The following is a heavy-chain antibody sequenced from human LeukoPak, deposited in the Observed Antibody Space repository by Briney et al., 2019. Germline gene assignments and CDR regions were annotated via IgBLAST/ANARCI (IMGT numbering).Heavy chain of an antibody. J-gene: IGHJ6*02. CDR2: FDPEDGET. CDR1: GYTLTELS. CDR3: ATDRKYSSSWPPYGMDV. V-gene: IGHV1-24*01. D-gene: IGHD6-13*01. Sequence: ASVKVSCKVSGYTLTELSMHWVRQAPGKGLEGMGGFDPEDGETIYAQKFQGRVTMTEDTSTDTAYMELSSLRSEDTAVYYCATDRKYSSSWPPYGMDVWGQGTTVTVSS.